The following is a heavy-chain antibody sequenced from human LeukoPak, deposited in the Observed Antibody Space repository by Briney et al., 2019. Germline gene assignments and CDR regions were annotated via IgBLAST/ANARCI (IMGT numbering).Heavy chain of an antibody. CDR2: IYYSGST. CDR3: ARASFLEWSTSRGYFYGMDV. J-gene: IGHJ6*02. V-gene: IGHV4-31*03. Sequence: SETLSLTCSVSGGSISSGGYYWSWIRQHPGKGLEWIGYIYYSGSTYYNPSLKSRVTISVDTSKNQFSLKLSSVTAADTAVYFCARASFLEWSTSRGYFYGMDVWGQGTTVTVSS. CDR1: GGSISSGGYY. D-gene: IGHD3-3*01.